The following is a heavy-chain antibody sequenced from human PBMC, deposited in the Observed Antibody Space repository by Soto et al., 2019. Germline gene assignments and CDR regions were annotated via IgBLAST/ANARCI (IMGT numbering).Heavy chain of an antibody. CDR2: INGGNGNT. J-gene: IGHJ4*02. D-gene: IGHD6-25*01. Sequence: ASVKVSCKASGYIFTNYAMHWVRQAPGQRLEWMGWINGGNGNTKYSQKFQDRATITRDRSASTAHIELRSLRAEDTAVYYCARDGVAAGNINFDYWGQGTVVSVSS. CDR3: ARDGVAAGNINFDY. CDR1: GYIFTNYA. V-gene: IGHV1-3*01.